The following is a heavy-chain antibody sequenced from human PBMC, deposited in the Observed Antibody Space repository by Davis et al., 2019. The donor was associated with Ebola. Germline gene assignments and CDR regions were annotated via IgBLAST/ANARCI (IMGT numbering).Heavy chain of an antibody. CDR1: GYTFTANY. CDR3: ARVDCSGGSCFPDY. V-gene: IGHV1-46*01. Sequence: ASVTVSCKASGYTFTANYMHWVRQAPGQGLEWMGIINPGGGKARYAQKFQGRISMTRDTSTSTMYLEMSNLRYEDTAVYYCARVDCSGGSCFPDYWGQGTLVTVSS. CDR2: INPGGGKA. J-gene: IGHJ4*02. D-gene: IGHD2-15*01.